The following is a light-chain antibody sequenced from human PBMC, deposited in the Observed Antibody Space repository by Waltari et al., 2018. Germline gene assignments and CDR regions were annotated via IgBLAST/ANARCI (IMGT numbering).Light chain of an antibody. V-gene: IGKV2-30*01. CDR3: MQGTHWPWT. CDR1: QSLVSRDGNTY. CDR2: KVS. Sequence: DVVMTQSPLSLPVTLGQPASISCRSSQSLVSRDGNTYFNWFNQRPGQSPRRLIYKVSNRDSGGPDRFSGSVSGSDFTLRISRVEAEDVGVYYCMQGTHWPWTFGQGTKVEIK. J-gene: IGKJ1*01.